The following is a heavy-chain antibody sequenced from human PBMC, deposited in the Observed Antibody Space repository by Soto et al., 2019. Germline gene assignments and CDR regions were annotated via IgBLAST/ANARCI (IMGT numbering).Heavy chain of an antibody. CDR2: ISNDGSNK. Sequence: PGGSLRLSCAASGFIFSNYGAHWVRQAPGKGLEWVAVISNDGSNKYYADSVKGRFTISRDNSKNTLFLQMDSLRADDTAVYYCARRGVTGTFPYYFEYWGQGTLVTVSS. D-gene: IGHD7-27*01. V-gene: IGHV3-30*03. CDR3: ARRGVTGTFPYYFEY. J-gene: IGHJ4*02. CDR1: GFIFSNYG.